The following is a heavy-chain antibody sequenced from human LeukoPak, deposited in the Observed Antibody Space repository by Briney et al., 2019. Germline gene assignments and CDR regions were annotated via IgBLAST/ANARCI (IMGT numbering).Heavy chain of an antibody. Sequence: SETLSLTCTVSGGSISSYYWSWLRQPAGKGLEWIGRIYTSGSTNYNPSLKRRVTISVDTSKNQFSLKLSSVTAADTAVYYCARERYSGSYLGYWGQGTLVTVSS. CDR3: ARERYSGSYLGY. D-gene: IGHD1-26*01. CDR2: IYTSGST. J-gene: IGHJ4*02. V-gene: IGHV4-4*07. CDR1: GGSISSYY.